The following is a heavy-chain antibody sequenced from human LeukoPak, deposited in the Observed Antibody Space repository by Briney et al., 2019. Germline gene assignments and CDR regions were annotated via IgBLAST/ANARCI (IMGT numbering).Heavy chain of an antibody. CDR3: ASVWVNSGYYYAYFAH. J-gene: IGHJ4*02. CDR1: GASISSSSYY. CDR2: TYYSGTT. Sequence: TSETLSLTCTVSGASISSSSYYWGWIRQPPGKGLEWIGTTYYSGTTYYNPSLTSRVTISSDTSKNQFSLELSSLTAADTAVYYCASVWVNSGYYYAYFAHWGQGTLVTVSS. V-gene: IGHV4-39*01. D-gene: IGHD3-22*01.